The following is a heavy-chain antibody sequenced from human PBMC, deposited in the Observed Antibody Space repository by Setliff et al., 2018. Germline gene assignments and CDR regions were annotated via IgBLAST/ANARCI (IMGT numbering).Heavy chain of an antibody. CDR1: GGFIRDYY. CDR2: IYYRGTT. Sequence: TLSLPCTVSGGFIRDYYWNWIRQSPGKGLEWIGYIYYRGTTNYNSSLKSRVTISIDMSKNQFSLKLSSATAADTAVYFCAAVGIDAGGGWFDPWGHGIPVTVSS. D-gene: IGHD1-26*01. J-gene: IGHJ5*02. CDR3: AAVGIDAGGGWFDP. V-gene: IGHV4-59*01.